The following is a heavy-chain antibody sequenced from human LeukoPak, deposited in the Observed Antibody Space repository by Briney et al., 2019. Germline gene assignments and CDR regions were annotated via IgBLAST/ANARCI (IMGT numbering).Heavy chain of an antibody. V-gene: IGHV1-3*01. CDR3: ARDLTLAGNTWGF. J-gene: IGHJ4*02. D-gene: IGHD6-19*01. CDR2: IDAGNGYT. CDR1: GFTFTSYS. Sequence: GASVKVSGMGSGFTFTSYSIHWVRQAPGQRPEWMGWIDAGNGYTTYSQNFQDRVTITKDTSASTAYMELRSLRYEDTAVYYCARDLTLAGNTWGFWGQGTLVTVSS.